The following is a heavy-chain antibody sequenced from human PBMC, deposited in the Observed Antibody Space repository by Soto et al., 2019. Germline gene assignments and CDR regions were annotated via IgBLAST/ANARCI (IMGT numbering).Heavy chain of an antibody. V-gene: IGHV3-9*01. Sequence: EVQLVESGGGLGQPGRSLRLSCAASGFTFDDYAMHWVRQAPGKGLEWVSYITWNSVYTGCADSVKGRFTISRDNAKNSLYLLMNSLKPEDTAFYYCAKALYGSSSSPIDFWGQGTLVTVSS. J-gene: IGHJ4*02. D-gene: IGHD6-13*01. CDR1: GFTFDDYA. CDR2: ITWNSVYT. CDR3: AKALYGSSSSPIDF.